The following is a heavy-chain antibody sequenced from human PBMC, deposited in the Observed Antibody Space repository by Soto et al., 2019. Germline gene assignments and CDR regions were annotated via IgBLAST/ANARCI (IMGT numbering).Heavy chain of an antibody. CDR3: GRDEVRNGVGV. CDR2: IKGDGSEK. Sequence: GGSLRLSCVASGFTFTSYWMSWVRQAPGKGLEWVANIKGDGSEKKYVDSVKGRFTISRDNAHNSVSLQMSSLRAEDTALYYCGRDEVRNGVGVWGQGTTVTVSS. V-gene: IGHV3-7*01. CDR1: GFTFTSYW. J-gene: IGHJ6*02.